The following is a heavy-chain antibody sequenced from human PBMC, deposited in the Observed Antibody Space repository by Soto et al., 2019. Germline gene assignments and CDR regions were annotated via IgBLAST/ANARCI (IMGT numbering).Heavy chain of an antibody. CDR3: ARWRYGDY. CDR2: ISAHNGNT. CDR1: GYGFTTYG. J-gene: IGHJ4*02. Sequence: QVHLVQSGAEVKKPGASVKVSCKGSGYGFTTYGITWVRQAPGQGLEWMAWISAHNGNTNYEQKLQGRVTVTRDTSTSTAYMELRSLRSDDTAVYYCARWRYGDYWGQGALVTVSS. D-gene: IGHD1-1*01. V-gene: IGHV1-18*01.